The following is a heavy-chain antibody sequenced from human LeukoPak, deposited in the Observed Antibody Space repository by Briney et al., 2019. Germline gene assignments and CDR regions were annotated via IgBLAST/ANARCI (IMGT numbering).Heavy chain of an antibody. CDR3: TRQLRYFDWFDY. J-gene: IGHJ4*02. CDR1: GFTFGDYA. V-gene: IGHV3-49*04. CDR2: IRSKAYGGTT. D-gene: IGHD3-9*01. Sequence: GGSLRLSCTASGFTFGDYAMSWVRQAPGKGLEWVGFIRSKAYGGTTEYAASVKGRFTISRDDSKSIAYLQMNSLKTEDTAVYYCTRQLRYFDWFDYWGQGTLVTASS.